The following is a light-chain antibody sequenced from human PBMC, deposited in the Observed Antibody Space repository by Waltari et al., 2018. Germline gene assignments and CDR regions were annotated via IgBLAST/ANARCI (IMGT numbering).Light chain of an antibody. CDR3: QSYDSSLSRYV. CDR2: GTR. J-gene: IGLJ1*01. Sequence: QSVLTQPPSVPGSPGQRVTTSCPGRTSTIGANYDVHWYPQVPGPAPTLLRYGTRTRPSGVPDRFSASKSGTSASLAITGLQADDEADYYCQSYDSSLSRYVFGSGTEVTVL. CDR1: TSTIGANYD. V-gene: IGLV1-40*01.